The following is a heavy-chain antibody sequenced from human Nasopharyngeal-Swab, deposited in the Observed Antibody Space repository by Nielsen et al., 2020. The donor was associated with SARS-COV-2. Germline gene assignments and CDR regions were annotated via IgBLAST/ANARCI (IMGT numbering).Heavy chain of an antibody. J-gene: IGHJ6*02. CDR3: ARNPNTKYYDFWSGYPYTPYYGMDV. D-gene: IGHD3-3*01. V-gene: IGHV3-11*04. Sequence: WIRQPPGKGLEWVSYISSSGSTIYYADSVKGRFTISRDNAKNSLYLQMNSLRAEDTAVYYCARNPNTKYYDFWSGYPYTPYYGMDVWGQGTTVTVSS. CDR2: ISSSGSTI.